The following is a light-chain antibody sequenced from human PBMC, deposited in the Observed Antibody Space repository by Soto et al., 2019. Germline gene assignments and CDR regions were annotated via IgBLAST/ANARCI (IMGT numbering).Light chain of an antibody. CDR2: DAS. V-gene: IGKV1-5*01. CDR1: QSISSW. CDR3: QQYNRDPWT. J-gene: IGKJ1*01. Sequence: DSQMTQSPSTLSASVGDRVTITCRASQSISSWLAWYQHKPGKAPKLLIYDASSLDSGVSSRFRGSGSGTEFTLPISSLQPDDFATHYCQQYNRDPWTFGNGTKVEI.